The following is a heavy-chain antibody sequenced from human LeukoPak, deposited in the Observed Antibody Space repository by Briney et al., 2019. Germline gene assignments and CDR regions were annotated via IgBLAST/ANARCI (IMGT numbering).Heavy chain of an antibody. CDR3: AKDTGEYSYGYIDY. CDR1: GFTFSSYG. CDR2: IRYDGSNK. Sequence: PGGSLRLSCAASGFTFSSYGMHWVRQAPGKGLEWVAFIRYDGSNKYYADSVKGRFTISRDNSKNTLYLQMNSLRAEDTAVYYCAKDTGEYSYGYIDYWGQGTLVTVSS. V-gene: IGHV3-30*02. J-gene: IGHJ4*02. D-gene: IGHD5-18*01.